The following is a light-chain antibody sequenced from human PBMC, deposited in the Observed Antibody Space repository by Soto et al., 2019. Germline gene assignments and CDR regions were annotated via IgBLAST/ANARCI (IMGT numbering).Light chain of an antibody. Sequence: EIVLTQSPGTLSLSPGERATLSCRASQSVISTYLAWYQQKPGQAPRLLIFVASSRATGIPDRFRGSGSGTDFTLTITRLEPEDYAVYYCQQYSNSPLTFGGGTKVDIK. CDR3: QQYSNSPLT. CDR2: VAS. J-gene: IGKJ4*01. CDR1: QSVISTY. V-gene: IGKV3-20*01.